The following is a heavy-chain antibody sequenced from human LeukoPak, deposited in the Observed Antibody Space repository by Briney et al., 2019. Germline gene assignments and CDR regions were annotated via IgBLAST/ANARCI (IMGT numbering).Heavy chain of an antibody. CDR1: GGSISSFY. Sequence: SETLSLTCTVSGGSISSFYWSWIRQTPGEGLEWIGYIYYTGSTNYNPSLKSRLTISVDTSKNQFSLKLSSVTAADTAVYYCARASETLRRFDPWGQGTLVTVSS. J-gene: IGHJ5*02. CDR3: ARASETLRRFDP. V-gene: IGHV4-59*01. CDR2: IYYTGST.